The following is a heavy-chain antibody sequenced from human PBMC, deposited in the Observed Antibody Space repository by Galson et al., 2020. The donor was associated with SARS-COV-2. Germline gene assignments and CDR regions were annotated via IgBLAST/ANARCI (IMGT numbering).Heavy chain of an antibody. CDR3: ARGVDTALPHPPTYYYYYGMDV. CDR2: ISSSSSTI. J-gene: IGHJ6*02. Sequence: GGSLRLSCAASGFTFSSYSMNWVRQAPGKGLEWVSYISSSSSTIYYADSVKGRFTISRDNAKNSLYLQMNSLRAEDTAVYYCARGVDTALPHPPTYYYYYGMDVWGQGTTVTVSS. V-gene: IGHV3-48*01. D-gene: IGHD5-18*01. CDR1: GFTFSSYS.